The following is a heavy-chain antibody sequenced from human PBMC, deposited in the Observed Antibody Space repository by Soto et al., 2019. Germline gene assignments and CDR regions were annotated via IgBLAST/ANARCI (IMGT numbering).Heavy chain of an antibody. Sequence: QVQLVQSGAEVKKPGSSVKVSCKASGGTFSSYAISWVRQAPGQGLEWMGGIIPIFGTANYAQKFQGRVTITADKSTSTADMELSSLRSEDTAVYYCARNTDYYDSSGYYPDGYWGQGTLVTVSS. V-gene: IGHV1-69*06. CDR3: ARNTDYYDSSGYYPDGY. CDR1: GGTFSSYA. CDR2: IIPIFGTA. J-gene: IGHJ4*02. D-gene: IGHD3-22*01.